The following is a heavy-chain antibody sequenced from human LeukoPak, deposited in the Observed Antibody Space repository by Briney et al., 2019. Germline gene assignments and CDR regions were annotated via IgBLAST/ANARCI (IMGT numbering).Heavy chain of an antibody. V-gene: IGHV3-48*03. J-gene: IGHJ4*02. CDR2: ISSSGSTI. CDR3: ARDLFGEGNY. Sequence: GGSLRLSCAASGFTFSSYEMNWVRQAPGKGLEWVSYISSSGSTIYYADSVKGRFTISRDNAKNSLYLQMNSLRAGDTAVYYCARDLFGEGNYWGQGTLVTVSS. CDR1: GFTFSSYE. D-gene: IGHD3-10*02.